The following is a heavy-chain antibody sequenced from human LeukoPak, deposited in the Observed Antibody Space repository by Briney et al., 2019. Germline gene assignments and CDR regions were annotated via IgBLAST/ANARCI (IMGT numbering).Heavy chain of an antibody. CDR3: AVNLAYCGGDCYPFDAFDI. Sequence: ASVKVSCKASGYTFTGYYMHWVRQAPGQGLEWMGWITPNSGGTNYAQKFQGRVTMTRDTSISTAYMELSRLRSDVTTVYYCAVNLAYCGGDCYPFDAFDIWGQGTMVTVSS. J-gene: IGHJ3*02. CDR1: GYTFTGYY. V-gene: IGHV1-2*02. D-gene: IGHD2-21*02. CDR2: ITPNSGGT.